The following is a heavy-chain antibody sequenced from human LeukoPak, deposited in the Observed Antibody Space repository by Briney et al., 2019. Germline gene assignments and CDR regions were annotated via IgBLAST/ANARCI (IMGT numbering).Heavy chain of an antibody. J-gene: IGHJ4*02. D-gene: IGHD3-16*02. Sequence: PGGSLRLSCAASGFTFDTYWMSWVRQAPGKGLEWVANIKQDGSEKDYVDSVKGRFTISRDNAKNSLYLQMNSLRAEDTGVYCCARGDTQSKYRQFDSWGQGSLVIVSS. CDR1: GFTFDTYW. CDR3: ARGDTQSKYRQFDS. V-gene: IGHV3-7*04. CDR2: IKQDGSEK.